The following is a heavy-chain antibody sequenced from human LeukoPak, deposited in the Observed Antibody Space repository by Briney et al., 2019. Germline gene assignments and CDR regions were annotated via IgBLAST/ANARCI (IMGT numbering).Heavy chain of an antibody. CDR3: AKDTAFYYDSSVHIDY. J-gene: IGHJ4*02. D-gene: IGHD3-22*01. V-gene: IGHV3-43D*03. CDR2: ISWDGGST. Sequence: GGSLRLSCAASGFTFDDYAMHWVRQAPGKGLEWVSLISWDGGSTYYADSVKGRFTISRDNSKNSLYLQMNSLRAEDTALYYCAKDTAFYYDSSVHIDYWGQGTLVTVSS. CDR1: GFTFDDYA.